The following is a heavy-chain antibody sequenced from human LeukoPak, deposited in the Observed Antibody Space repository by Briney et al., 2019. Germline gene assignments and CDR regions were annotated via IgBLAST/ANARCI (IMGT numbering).Heavy chain of an antibody. D-gene: IGHD6-13*01. J-gene: IGHJ4*02. CDR3: ATCIAAAGTIDY. Sequence: ASVTVSCTVSGYTLTELSMHWVRQAPGKGQEWMGGFDPEDGETIYAQKFQGRVTMTVDTSTDTAYMELSSLRSEDTAVYYCATCIAAAGTIDYWGQGTLVTVSS. CDR2: FDPEDGET. CDR1: GYTLTELS. V-gene: IGHV1-24*01.